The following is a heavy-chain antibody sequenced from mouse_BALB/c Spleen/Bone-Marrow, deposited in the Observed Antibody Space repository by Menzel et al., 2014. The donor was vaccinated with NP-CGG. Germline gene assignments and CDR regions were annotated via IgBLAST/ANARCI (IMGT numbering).Heavy chain of an antibody. J-gene: IGHJ4*01. CDR3: ARDGDYDEGYAMDY. D-gene: IGHD2-4*01. CDR1: GYAFTNYL. CDR2: INPGSGGT. V-gene: IGHV1-54*01. Sequence: VQLKQSGAELVRPGTSVKVSCKASGYAFTNYLIEWVKQRPGQGLEWIGVINPGSGGTNYNEKFKGKATLTADKSSSTAYMQLSSLTSDDSAVYFCARDGDYDEGYAMDYWGQGTSVTVSS.